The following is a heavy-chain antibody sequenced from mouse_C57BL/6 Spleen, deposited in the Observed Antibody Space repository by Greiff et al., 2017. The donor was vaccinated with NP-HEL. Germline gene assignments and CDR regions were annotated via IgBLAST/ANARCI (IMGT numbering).Heavy chain of an antibody. Sequence: QVQLQQPGAELVKPGASVKLSCKASGYTFTSYWMHWVKQRPGQGLEWIGMIHPNSGSTNYNEKFKSKATLTVDKSSSTAYMELNSLTSEDSAVYYCARSYYDYDEYAMDYWGQGTSVTVSS. D-gene: IGHD2-4*01. V-gene: IGHV1-64*01. J-gene: IGHJ4*01. CDR3: ARSYYDYDEYAMDY. CDR1: GYTFTSYW. CDR2: IHPNSGST.